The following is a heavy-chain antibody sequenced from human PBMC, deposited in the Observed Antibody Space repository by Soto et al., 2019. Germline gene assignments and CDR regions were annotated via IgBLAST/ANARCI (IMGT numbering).Heavy chain of an antibody. V-gene: IGHV3-23*01. CDR1: GFTFSSYA. CDR3: AKDQYSGSPGKPDY. CDR2: ISGSGGTT. D-gene: IGHD1-26*01. J-gene: IGHJ4*02. Sequence: PGGSLRLSCAASGFTFSSYAMSWVRQAPGKGLEWVSAISGSGGTTYYADSVEGRFTISRDNSKNTLYLQMNSLRAEDTAVYYCAKDQYSGSPGKPDYWGQGTLVTV.